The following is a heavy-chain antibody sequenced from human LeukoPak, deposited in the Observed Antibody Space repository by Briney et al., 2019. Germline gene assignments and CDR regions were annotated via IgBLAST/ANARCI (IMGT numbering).Heavy chain of an antibody. J-gene: IGHJ4*02. V-gene: IGHV3-30-3*01. CDR3: ARGYCSSTTCYAVDY. Sequence: GRSLRLSCAASGFTFSNFAMHWVRQTPGKGLEWVALISYDGSSKYNEESVKGRFTISRDDSKSTLFLQMNSLRSDDTAVYYCARGYCSSTTCYAVDYWGQGTLVTVSS. D-gene: IGHD2-2*01. CDR2: ISYDGSSK. CDR1: GFTFSNFA.